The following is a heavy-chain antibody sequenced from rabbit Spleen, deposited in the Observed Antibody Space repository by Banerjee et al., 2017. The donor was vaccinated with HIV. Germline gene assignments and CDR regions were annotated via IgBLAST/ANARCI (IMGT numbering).Heavy chain of an antibody. V-gene: IGHV1S40*01. CDR3: ARDTSSSFSSYGMDL. J-gene: IGHJ6*01. Sequence: QSLEESGGDLVKPGASLTLTCTASGVSFSISSYMCWVRQAPGKGLEWIACIDAGSSAFIYFATWAKGRFTISKTSSTTVTLQMTRLTAADTATYFCARDTSSSFSSYGMDLWGQGTLVTVS. D-gene: IGHD1-1*01. CDR2: IDAGSSAFI. CDR1: GVSFSISSY.